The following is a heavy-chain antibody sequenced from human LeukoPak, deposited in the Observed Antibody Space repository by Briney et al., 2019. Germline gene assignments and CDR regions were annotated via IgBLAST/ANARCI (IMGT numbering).Heavy chain of an antibody. Sequence: QTGGSLRLSCAASGFTFSKYWMSWLRQAPGKGPEWVAQMKGDGSEEYYVGSVKGRFTISRDNAKNSLFMQMNSLRAEDRAVYLCARDVNGGYFDYWGRGTVVTVSS. CDR1: GFTFSKYW. D-gene: IGHD3-10*01. CDR2: MKGDGSEE. J-gene: IGHJ4*01. V-gene: IGHV3-7*01. CDR3: ARDVNGGYFDY.